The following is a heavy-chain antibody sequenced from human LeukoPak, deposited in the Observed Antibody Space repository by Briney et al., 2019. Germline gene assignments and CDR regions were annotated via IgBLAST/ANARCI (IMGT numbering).Heavy chain of an antibody. CDR2: INHSGST. CDR3: ARERGYSYGRSLDY. CDR1: GGSFSGYY. Sequence: SETLSLTCAVYGGSFSGYYWSWIRQPPGKGLEWIGEINHSGSTNYNPSLKSRATISVDTSKNQFSLKLSSVTAADTAVYYCARERGYSYGRSLDYWGQGTLVTVSS. J-gene: IGHJ4*02. V-gene: IGHV4-34*01. D-gene: IGHD5-18*01.